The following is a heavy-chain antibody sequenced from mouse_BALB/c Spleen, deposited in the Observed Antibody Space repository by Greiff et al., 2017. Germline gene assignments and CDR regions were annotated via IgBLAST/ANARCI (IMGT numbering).Heavy chain of an antibody. V-gene: IGHV5-6-3*01. CDR1: GFTFSSYG. D-gene: IGHD3-3*01. CDR3: ARLGGRDWYFDV. Sequence: EVQRVESGGGLVQPGGSLKLSCAASGFTFSSYGMSWVRQTPDKRLELVATINSNGGSTYYPDSVKGRFTISRDNAKNTLYLQMSSLKSEDTAMYYCARLGGRDWYFDVWGAGTTVTVSS. CDR2: INSNGGST. J-gene: IGHJ1*01.